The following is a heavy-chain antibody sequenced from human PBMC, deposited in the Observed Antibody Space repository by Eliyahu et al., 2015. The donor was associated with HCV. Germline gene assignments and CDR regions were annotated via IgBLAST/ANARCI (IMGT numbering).Heavy chain of an antibody. Sequence: CAASGFTFSSYSMNWVRQAPGKGLEWVSSISSSSSYIYYADSVKGRFTISRDNAKNSLYLQMNSLRAEDTAVYYCARDLALEWELGTYAYYYYGMDVWGQGTTVTVSS. V-gene: IGHV3-21*01. CDR2: ISSSSSYI. CDR1: GFTFSSYS. D-gene: IGHD1-26*01. CDR3: ARDLALEWELGTYAYYYYGMDV. J-gene: IGHJ6*02.